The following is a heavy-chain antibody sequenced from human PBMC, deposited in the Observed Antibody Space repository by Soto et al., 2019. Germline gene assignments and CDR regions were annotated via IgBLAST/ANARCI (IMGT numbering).Heavy chain of an antibody. D-gene: IGHD4-4*01. CDR1: GDSVSSNSAA. CDR2: TYYRSKWYN. CDR3: ARDPPEFHSACYS. J-gene: IGHJ4*02. Sequence: SHTLSLTCAISGDSVSSNSAAWNWIRQSPSRGLEWLGRTYYRSKWYNDYAESVKSRITINPDTSKNQFSLHLNSVTPEDTAGYYGARDPPEFHSACYSWGQGTRVT. V-gene: IGHV6-1*01.